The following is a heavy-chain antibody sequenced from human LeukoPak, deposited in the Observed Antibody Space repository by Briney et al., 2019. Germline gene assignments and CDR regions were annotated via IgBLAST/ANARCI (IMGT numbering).Heavy chain of an antibody. J-gene: IGHJ6*04. CDR3: ARENGYSYGCVLVYYGMDV. D-gene: IGHD5-18*01. CDR2: IYHSGST. Sequence: SEPLSLTCAVSGGSTSSSNRWIWVLQPPGKGLEWIGEIYHSGSTNYTPSLKSRVTISVDKSKNQFSLKLSSVTAADTAVYYCARENGYSYGCVLVYYGMDVWGKGTTVTVSS. CDR1: GGSTSSSNR. V-gene: IGHV4-4*02.